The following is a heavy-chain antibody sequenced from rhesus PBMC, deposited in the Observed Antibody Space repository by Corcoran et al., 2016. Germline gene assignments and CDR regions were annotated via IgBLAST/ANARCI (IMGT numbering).Heavy chain of an antibody. CDR2: IYGSRGTT. CDR3: AKAGVATDFDY. D-gene: IGHD1-44*01. CDR1: GASIGDNY. Sequence: QVQLQESGPGLVKPSETLPLTCAVSGASIGDNYWRWRRLAPGRGLEWIGRIYGSRGTTDYNPSFNSRVAISIDTANNQLSLRLKSVTAADTAVYYCAKAGVATDFDYWGQGVLVTVSS. J-gene: IGHJ4*01. V-gene: IGHV4S2*01.